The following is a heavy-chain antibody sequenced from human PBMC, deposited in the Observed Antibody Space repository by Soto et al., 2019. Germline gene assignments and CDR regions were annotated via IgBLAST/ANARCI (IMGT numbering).Heavy chain of an antibody. CDR3: ARDGVGATTFFGYFDY. CDR1: GLIFSGYG. CDR2: IRYDGSNI. V-gene: IGHV3-33*01. Sequence: QVQLVESGGGVVQPGRSLRLSCAASGLIFSGYGMHWVRQAPGKGLQWVAVIRYDGSNIYYADSVKGRFTISRDNSKNTLYLQMNRLRAEDTAVYYCARDGVGATTFFGYFDYWGQGALVTVSS. D-gene: IGHD1-26*01. J-gene: IGHJ4*02.